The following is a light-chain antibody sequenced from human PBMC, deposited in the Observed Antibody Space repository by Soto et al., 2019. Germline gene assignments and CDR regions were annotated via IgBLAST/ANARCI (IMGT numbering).Light chain of an antibody. CDR1: SSNIGAGYD. CDR3: QSYDSSLSGYV. J-gene: IGLJ1*01. Sequence: ESGAPGQRVTISCTGSSSNIGAGYDVHWYQQLPGTAPKLLIYGNSNRPSGVPDRFSGSKSGTSASLAITGLQAEDEADYYCQSYDSSLSGYVFGTGTKATVL. V-gene: IGLV1-40*01. CDR2: GNS.